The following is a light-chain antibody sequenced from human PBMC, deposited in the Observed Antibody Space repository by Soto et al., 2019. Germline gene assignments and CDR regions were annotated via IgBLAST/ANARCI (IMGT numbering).Light chain of an antibody. CDR1: SSGVGGYNY. V-gene: IGLV2-14*03. J-gene: IGLJ1*01. Sequence: QSVLTHPASVSGSPGQSITISCTGTSSGVGGYNYVSWYQQHPGKAPKLMIYDVSDRPSGGSNRFSASKSGNTASLTISGLQAEDEADYYCCSYTSSSTPWVFGTGTKVTV. CDR2: DVS. CDR3: CSYTSSSTPWV.